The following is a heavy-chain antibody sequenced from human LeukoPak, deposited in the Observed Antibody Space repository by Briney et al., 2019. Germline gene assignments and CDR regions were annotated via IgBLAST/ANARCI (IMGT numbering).Heavy chain of an antibody. J-gene: IGHJ4*02. V-gene: IGHV1-18*01. CDR2: ISTYNGNT. CDR1: GYTFTSYG. CDR3: ARDPYYYGSGSSYGDY. D-gene: IGHD3-10*01. Sequence: GASVEVSCKASGYTFTSYGISWVRQAPGQGLEWMGWISTYNGNTNYAQKLQGRVTMTTDTSTSTAYMELRSLRSDDTAVYYCARDPYYYGSGSSYGDYWGQGTLVTVSS.